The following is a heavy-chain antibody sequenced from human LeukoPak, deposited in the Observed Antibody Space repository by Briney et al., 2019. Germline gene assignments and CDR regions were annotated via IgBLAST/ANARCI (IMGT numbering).Heavy chain of an antibody. Sequence: NPGGSLRLSCAASGFTFSDYYMSWIRQPPGKGLEWVSYISGTGSTISYADSVKGRFTISRDNAKSSLYLQMNSLRAEDTALHYCATIRPDDYDFWSGSGHYMDVWGKGTTVTVSS. CDR2: ISGTGSTI. CDR3: ATIRPDDYDFWSGSGHYMDV. V-gene: IGHV3-11*04. CDR1: GFTFSDYY. D-gene: IGHD3-3*01. J-gene: IGHJ6*03.